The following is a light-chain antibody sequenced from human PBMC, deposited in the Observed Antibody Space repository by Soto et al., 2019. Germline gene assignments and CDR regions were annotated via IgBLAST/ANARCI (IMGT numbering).Light chain of an antibody. V-gene: IGKV1-39*01. J-gene: IGKJ2*01. CDR3: QQSYRTPYT. CDR2: DAS. Sequence: DIQMTQSPSSLSASVGDRVTITCRARQGISTYLVWYQQRQGRAPKLLIYDASSLLSGVPSRFSGSGSRTDFTLTISSLQPEDVATYYCQQSYRTPYTFGQGTKLETK. CDR1: QGISTY.